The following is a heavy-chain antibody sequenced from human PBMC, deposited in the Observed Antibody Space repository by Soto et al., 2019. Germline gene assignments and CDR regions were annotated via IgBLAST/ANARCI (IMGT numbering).Heavy chain of an antibody. Sequence: PSETLSLTCTVSGDSNRNYYWIWIRQPPGKRLEWIGYIYNIGSTKYNPSLKSRVTISVDPSKNHFSLQLGSVTAEDTAVYYCARARGNSYGYGYYYYVEAWGTGNTVNV. CDR1: GDSNRNYY. J-gene: IGHJ6*03. V-gene: IGHV4-59*01. CDR2: IYNIGST. D-gene: IGHD5-18*01. CDR3: ARARGNSYGYGYYYYVEA.